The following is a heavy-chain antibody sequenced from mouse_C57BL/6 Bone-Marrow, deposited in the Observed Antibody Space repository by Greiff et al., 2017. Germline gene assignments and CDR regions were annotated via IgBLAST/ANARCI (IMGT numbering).Heavy chain of an antibody. Sequence: VQLQQSGAELVKPGASVKISCKASGYAFSSYWMNWVKQRPGKGLEWIGPIYPGDGDPNYNGKFKGQVTLTADKSASTAYMQLSSLTSEDAAVYFCARLNDYGSEDYWGQGTTLTVSS. J-gene: IGHJ2*01. D-gene: IGHD1-1*01. CDR3: ARLNDYGSEDY. V-gene: IGHV1-80*01. CDR1: GYAFSSYW. CDR2: IYPGDGDP.